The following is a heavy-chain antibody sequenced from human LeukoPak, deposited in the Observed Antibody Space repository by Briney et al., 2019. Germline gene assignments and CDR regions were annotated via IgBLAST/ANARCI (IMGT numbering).Heavy chain of an antibody. CDR2: IYHSGST. V-gene: IGHV4-38-2*01. J-gene: IGHJ4*02. D-gene: IGHD3-10*01. Sequence: SSETLSLTCAVPGYSISSGYYWGWIRQPPGKGLEWIGSIYHSGSTYYNPSLKSRVTISVDTSKNQFSLKLSSVTAADTAVYYCARSRDTMVRGVTNWGQGTLVTVSS. CDR3: ARSRDTMVRGVTN. CDR1: GYSISSGYY.